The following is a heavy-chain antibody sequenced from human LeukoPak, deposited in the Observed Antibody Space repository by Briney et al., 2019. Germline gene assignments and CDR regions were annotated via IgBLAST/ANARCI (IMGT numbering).Heavy chain of an antibody. V-gene: IGHV4-4*07. CDR3: ARAPVLRYFDWLFSRAADV. J-gene: IGHJ6*02. CDR1: GGSISSYY. Sequence: SETLSLTCTVSGGSISSYYWSWIRQPAGKGLEWIGRIYTSGSTNYNPSLKSRVTMSVDTSKNQFSLKLSSVTAADTAVYYCARAPVLRYFDWLFSRAADVWGQGTTVTVSS. CDR2: IYTSGST. D-gene: IGHD3-9*01.